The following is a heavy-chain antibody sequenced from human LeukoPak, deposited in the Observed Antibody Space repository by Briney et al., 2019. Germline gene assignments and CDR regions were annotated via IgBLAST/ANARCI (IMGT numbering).Heavy chain of an antibody. D-gene: IGHD1-14*01. CDR2: IYPGDSDT. CDR3: ARSPNRGDDTFDI. V-gene: IGHV5-51*01. Sequence: GESLKISCKGSGYRFTNYCIAWVRQMPRKGLEWMGIIYPGDSDTRYSPSFQGQVTISADKSISTAYLQWSSLKASDTAMYYCARSPNRGDDTFDIWGQGTMVTVSS. J-gene: IGHJ3*02. CDR1: GYRFTNYC.